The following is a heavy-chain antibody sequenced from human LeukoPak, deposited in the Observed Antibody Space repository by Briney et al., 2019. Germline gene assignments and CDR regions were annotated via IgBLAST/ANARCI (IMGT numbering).Heavy chain of an antibody. D-gene: IGHD3-22*01. Sequence: GGSLRLSCAASGFTFSSYSMNWVRQAPGKGLEWVSYISSSSSTIYYADSVKGRFTISRDNAKNSLYPQMNSLRAEDTAVYYCARDLYDSSGYYHDAFDIWGQGTMVTVSS. CDR3: ARDLYDSSGYYHDAFDI. V-gene: IGHV3-48*04. CDR2: ISSSSSTI. CDR1: GFTFSSYS. J-gene: IGHJ3*02.